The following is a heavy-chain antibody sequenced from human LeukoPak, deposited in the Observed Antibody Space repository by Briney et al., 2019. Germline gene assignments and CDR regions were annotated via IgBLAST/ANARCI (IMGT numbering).Heavy chain of an antibody. Sequence: PGGSLRLSCTDSGFTFKDYGVNWVRQPPGKGLEWVGLIGSNTYGGTTEYAASVKGRFTISRDDSKSTAYLQMNSLKTEDTAVYYCTRGGGGDPVDYWGQGTLVTVSS. CDR2: IGSNTYGGTT. J-gene: IGHJ4*02. V-gene: IGHV3-49*04. D-gene: IGHD3-16*01. CDR1: GFTFKDYG. CDR3: TRGGGGDPVDY.